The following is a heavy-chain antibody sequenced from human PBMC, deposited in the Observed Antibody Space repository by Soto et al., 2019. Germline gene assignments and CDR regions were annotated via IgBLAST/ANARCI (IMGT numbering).Heavy chain of an antibody. Sequence: SETLSLTCTVSGGSISSGGYYWSWIRQHPGKGLEWIGYIYYSGSTYYNPSLKSRVTISVDTSKNQFSLKLSSVTAADTAVYYCARDSRIGTAMAEYYYYGMDVWGQGTTVTVSS. CDR1: GGSISSGGYY. CDR2: IYYSGST. J-gene: IGHJ6*02. D-gene: IGHD5-18*01. CDR3: ARDSRIGTAMAEYYYYGMDV. V-gene: IGHV4-31*03.